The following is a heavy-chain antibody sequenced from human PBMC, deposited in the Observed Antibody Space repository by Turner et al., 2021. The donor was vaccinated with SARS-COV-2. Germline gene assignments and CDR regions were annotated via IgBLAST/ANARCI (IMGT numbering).Heavy chain of an antibody. Sequence: EVQLLESGGGLVQPGGSLRLSCADSGFTFSSYAMSWVRQAPGKRLEWVSASSGSGGSTYYADSVKGRFTISRDNSNNTLYLQMNSLRAEDTAVYYCAKAHGYIYGGVDYYYYYGMDVWGQGTTVTVSS. CDR2: SSGSGGST. CDR3: AKAHGYIYGGVDYYYYYGMDV. J-gene: IGHJ6*02. D-gene: IGHD5-18*01. CDR1: GFTFSSYA. V-gene: IGHV3-23*01.